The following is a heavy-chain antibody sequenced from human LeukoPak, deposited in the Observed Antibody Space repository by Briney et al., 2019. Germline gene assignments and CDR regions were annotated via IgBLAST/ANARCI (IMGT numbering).Heavy chain of an antibody. J-gene: IGHJ5*02. CDR2: INHSGST. V-gene: IGHV4-34*01. D-gene: IGHD2-2*01. Sequence: PSETLSLTCAVYGGSFSGYYWSWIRQPPGKGLEWIGEINHSGSTNYNPSLKSRVTIPVDTSKNQFSLKLSSVTAADTAVYYCARETDIVVVPASAGWFDPWGQGTLVTVSS. CDR1: GGSFSGYY. CDR3: ARETDIVVVPASAGWFDP.